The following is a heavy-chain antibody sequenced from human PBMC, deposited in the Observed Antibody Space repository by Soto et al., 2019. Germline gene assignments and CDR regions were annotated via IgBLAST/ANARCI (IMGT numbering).Heavy chain of an antibody. CDR3: ARDGDYVWGSYRWSDAFDI. CDR1: GFTFSSYA. D-gene: IGHD3-16*02. V-gene: IGHV3-21*01. J-gene: IGHJ3*02. CDR2: ISSSSSYI. Sequence: EVQLLESGGGLVQPGGSLRLSCTASGFTFSSYAMNWVRQAPGKGLDWVSSISSSSSYIYYADSVKGRFTISRDNAKNSLYLQMNSLRAEDTAVYYCARDGDYVWGSYRWSDAFDIWGQGTMVTVSS.